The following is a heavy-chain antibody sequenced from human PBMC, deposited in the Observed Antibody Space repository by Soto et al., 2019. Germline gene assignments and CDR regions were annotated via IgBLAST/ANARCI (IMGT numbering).Heavy chain of an antibody. V-gene: IGHV4-39*01. D-gene: IGHD6-6*01. CDR2: IYYSGST. J-gene: IGHJ5*02. CDR3: ARHRARNWFDP. CDR1: GDSISSSSYY. Sequence: SLTCIVSGDSISSSSYYWGWIRQPPGKGLEWIGSIYYSGSTYYNPSLKSRVTISVDTSKNQFSLKPSSVTAADTAVFYCARHRARNWFDPWGQGTLVTVSS.